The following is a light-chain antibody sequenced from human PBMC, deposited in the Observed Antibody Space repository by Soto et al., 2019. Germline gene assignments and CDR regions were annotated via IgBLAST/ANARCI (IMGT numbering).Light chain of an antibody. CDR3: LQYNSYSDT. CDR2: KAS. CDR1: QNINNW. Sequence: DIQMTQSPSTLSASVGDRVTITCRASQNINNWLAWYQQKPGKAPNLLIYKASSLETGVPSRFSGSGSGTEFTLTISSLQPDDFATYYCLQYNSYSDTFGQGTKLEIK. V-gene: IGKV1-5*03. J-gene: IGKJ2*01.